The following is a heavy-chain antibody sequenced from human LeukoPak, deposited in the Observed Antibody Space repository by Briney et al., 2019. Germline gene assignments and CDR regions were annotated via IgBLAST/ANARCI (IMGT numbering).Heavy chain of an antibody. D-gene: IGHD5-12*01. CDR1: GFSFSRYE. V-gene: IGHV3-48*03. J-gene: IGHJ4*02. CDR3: AREEGLDY. Sequence: GGSLRLSCAASGFSFSRYEKNCVPQSTAKEREWVSYISSSGSTKEYADSVKGRFTISRDNAKNSLYLQMNSLRVEDTAVYYCAREEGLDYWGQGTLVTVSS. CDR2: ISSSGSTK.